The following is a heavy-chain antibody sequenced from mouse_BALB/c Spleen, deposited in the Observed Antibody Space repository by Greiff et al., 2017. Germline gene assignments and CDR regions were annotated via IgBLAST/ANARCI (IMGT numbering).Heavy chain of an antibody. CDR3: ARKSLRLGFAY. CDR1: GFSLTSYG. J-gene: IGHJ3*01. D-gene: IGHD1-2*01. Sequence: QVQLQQSGPGLVQPSQSLSITCTVSGFSLTSYGVHWVRQSPGKGLEWLGVIWSGGSTDYNAAFISRLSISKDNSKSQVFFKMNSLQANDTAIYYCARKSLRLGFAYWGQGTLVTVSA. V-gene: IGHV2-2*02. CDR2: IWSGGST.